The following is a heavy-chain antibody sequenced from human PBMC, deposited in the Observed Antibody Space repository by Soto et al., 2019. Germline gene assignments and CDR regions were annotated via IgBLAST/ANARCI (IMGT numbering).Heavy chain of an antibody. CDR3: AKGGRSDDEFWSGSIGSFDI. D-gene: IGHD3-3*01. CDR2: ITYDGSNK. CDR1: GFTFKNHA. V-gene: IGHV3-30*18. J-gene: IGHJ3*02. Sequence: QGQLVESGGDAVQPGRSLRLSCVGSGFTFKNHAMHWVRLAPGQGLEWVAYITYDGSNKAYGESVQGRFTISRDNSKNTVIWQKNSLRVEDSGVFHCAKGGRSDDEFWSGSIGSFDIWGRGTTVTVSS.